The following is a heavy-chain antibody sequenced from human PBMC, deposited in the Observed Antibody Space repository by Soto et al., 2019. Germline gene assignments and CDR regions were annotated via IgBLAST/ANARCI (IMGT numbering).Heavy chain of an antibody. Sequence: QLQLQESGPGLVKASETLSLTCTVSGGSISSRSSYWSWIRQPPGKGLEWIGNIYHSGSTYYSPSLERRVSISIDTPKNQFSLRLNSVAATDTAVYYWSVANADGFDPWGQGTLVTVSS. J-gene: IGHJ5*02. D-gene: IGHD2-2*01. CDR1: GGSISSRSSY. CDR3: SVANADGFDP. V-gene: IGHV4-39*01. CDR2: IYHSGST.